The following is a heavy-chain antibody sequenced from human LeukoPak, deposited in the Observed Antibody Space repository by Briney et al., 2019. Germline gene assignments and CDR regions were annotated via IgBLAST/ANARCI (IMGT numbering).Heavy chain of an antibody. V-gene: IGHV1-69*05. CDR1: GGTFSSYA. D-gene: IGHD3-16*02. J-gene: IGHJ5*02. CDR3: ARDNSVGDIAWWFDP. CDR2: IIPIFGTA. Sequence: SSVKVSCKASGGTFSSYAISWVRQAPGQGLEWMGGIIPIFGTANYAQKFQGRVTMTRDMSTTTDYMELSSLRSEDTAVYYCARDNSVGDIAWWFDPWGQGTLVTVSS.